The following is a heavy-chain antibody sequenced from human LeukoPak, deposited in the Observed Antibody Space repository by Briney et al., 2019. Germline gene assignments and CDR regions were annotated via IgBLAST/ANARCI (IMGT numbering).Heavy chain of an antibody. J-gene: IGHJ3*02. V-gene: IGHV4-59*01. CDR3: ARSYYDILTGPNPDAFDI. CDR2: IYYSGST. D-gene: IGHD3-9*01. CDR1: GGSISGYY. Sequence: SETLSLTCTVSGGSISGYYWSWIRQPPGEGLEWVGYIYYSGSTNYNPSLKSRVTISVDTSKNQFSLKLSSVTAADTAVYYCARSYYDILTGPNPDAFDIWGQGTMVTVSS.